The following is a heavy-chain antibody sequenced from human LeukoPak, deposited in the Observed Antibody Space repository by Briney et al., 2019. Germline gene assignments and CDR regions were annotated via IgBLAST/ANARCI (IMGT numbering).Heavy chain of an antibody. D-gene: IGHD6-19*01. J-gene: IGHJ4*02. CDR1: GGSISSYY. Sequence: SETLSLTCTVSGGSISSYYWSWIRQPPGKGLEWIGYIYYSGSTNYNPSLKSRVTISVDTSKNQFSLKLSFVTAADTAVYYCARSAVAGFDYWGQGTLVTVSS. V-gene: IGHV4-59*01. CDR3: ARSAVAGFDY. CDR2: IYYSGST.